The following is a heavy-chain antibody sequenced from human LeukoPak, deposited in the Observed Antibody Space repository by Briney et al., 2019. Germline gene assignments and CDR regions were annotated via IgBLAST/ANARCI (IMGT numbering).Heavy chain of an antibody. V-gene: IGHV3-48*03. D-gene: IGHD2-15*01. CDR2: ISSSGSTI. J-gene: IGHJ4*02. Sequence: PGGSLRLSXAASGFTFSSYEMNWVRQAPGKGMEWVSYISSSGSTIYHADSAKGRFTISRDNAKNSLYLQMNSLRAEDTAVYYCAVVVVVAAHQVYWGQGTLVTVSS. CDR1: GFTFSSYE. CDR3: AVVVVVAAHQVY.